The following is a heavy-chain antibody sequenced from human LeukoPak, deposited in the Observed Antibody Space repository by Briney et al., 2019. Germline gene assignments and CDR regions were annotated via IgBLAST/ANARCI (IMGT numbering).Heavy chain of an antibody. J-gene: IGHJ5*02. CDR1: RGTFSSYA. V-gene: IGHV1-69*04. D-gene: IGHD6-13*01. Sequence: GASVKVSCKASRGTFSSYAISWVRQAPGQGLEWMGRIIPILGIANYAQKFQGRVTITADKSTSTAYMELSSLRSGDTAVYYCARDLLQQLVPNWFDPWGQGTLVTVSS. CDR3: ARDLLQQLVPNWFDP. CDR2: IIPILGIA.